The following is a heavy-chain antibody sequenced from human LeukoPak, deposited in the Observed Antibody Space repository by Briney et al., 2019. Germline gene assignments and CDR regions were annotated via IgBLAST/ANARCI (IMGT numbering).Heavy chain of an antibody. D-gene: IGHD7-27*01. Sequence: SETLSLTCAVSGGSISSSNWWSWVRQPPGKGLEWIGEIYHSGSTYYNPSLKSLVTISVDRSKNQFSLKLSSVTAADTAVYYCARGLGIRYYFDYWGQGTLVTVSS. J-gene: IGHJ4*02. CDR2: IYHSGST. CDR3: ARGLGIRYYFDY. CDR1: GGSISSSNW. V-gene: IGHV4-4*02.